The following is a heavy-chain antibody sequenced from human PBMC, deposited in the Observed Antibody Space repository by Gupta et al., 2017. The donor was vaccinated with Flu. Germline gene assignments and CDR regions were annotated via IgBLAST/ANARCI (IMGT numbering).Heavy chain of an antibody. V-gene: IGHV5-51*01. J-gene: IGHJ4*02. CDR3: ASGTSGIAFDY. CDR2: IFPGDSDT. Sequence: GWVRQLPGEGLEWMGIIFPGDSDTRYSPSFQGQVTISADRSINTAYLQWSSLKASDTAMYYCASGTSGIAFDYWGQGTLVTVSS. D-gene: IGHD1-7*01.